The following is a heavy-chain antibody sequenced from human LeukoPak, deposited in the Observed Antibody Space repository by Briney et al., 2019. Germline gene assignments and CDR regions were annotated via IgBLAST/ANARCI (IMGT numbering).Heavy chain of an antibody. CDR2: ISSSSSYI. V-gene: IGHV3-21*01. CDR3: ARAEGLRVGATDY. CDR1: GFTFSSYS. D-gene: IGHD1-26*01. J-gene: IGHJ4*02. Sequence: GGSLRLSCAASGFTFSSYSMNWVRQAPGKGLEWVSSISSSSSYIYYVDSVKGRFTISRDNAKNSLYLQMNSLRAEDTAVYYCARAEGLRVGATDYWGQGTLVTVSS.